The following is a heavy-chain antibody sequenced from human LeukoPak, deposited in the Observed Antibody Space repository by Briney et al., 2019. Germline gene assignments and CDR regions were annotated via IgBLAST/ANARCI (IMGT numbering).Heavy chain of an antibody. CDR1: GGSISSSSYY. Sequence: PSETLSLTCTVSGGSISSSSYYWSWIRQPAGKGLEWIGRIYTSGSTNYNPSLKSRVTMSVDTSQNQFSLKLSSVTAADTAVYYCARDVIAAPGTADYWGQGTLVTVSS. CDR2: IYTSGST. J-gene: IGHJ4*02. CDR3: ARDVIAAPGTADY. V-gene: IGHV4-61*02. D-gene: IGHD6-13*01.